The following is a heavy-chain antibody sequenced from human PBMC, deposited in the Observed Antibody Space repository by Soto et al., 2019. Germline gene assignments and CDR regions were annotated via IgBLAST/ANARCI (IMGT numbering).Heavy chain of an antibody. CDR2: ISAYTDNT. CDR3: ARENWNYDYYYGMDV. Sequence: TVRVSCKASGYPFTTYGITWVRQAPGQGLEWLGWISAYTDNTNYAQNLQGRVTMTTDTSTSTAYMELRSLRSDDTAVYYCARENWNYDYYYGMDVWGQGTTVTVSS. J-gene: IGHJ6*02. D-gene: IGHD1-1*01. V-gene: IGHV1-18*04. CDR1: GYPFTTYG.